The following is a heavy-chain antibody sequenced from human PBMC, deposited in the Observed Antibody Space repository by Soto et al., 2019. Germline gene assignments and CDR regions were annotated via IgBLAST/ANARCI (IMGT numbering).Heavy chain of an antibody. D-gene: IGHD6-13*01. CDR1: GGSISSGGYY. CDR3: ARGGSRHLYNWFDP. CDR2: IYYSGST. Sequence: SETLSLTCTVSGGSISSGGYYWSWIRQHPGKGLEWIGYIYYSGSTYYNPSLKSRVTISVDTSKNQFSLKLSSVTAADTAVYYCARGGSRHLYNWFDPWGQGTLVTVSS. V-gene: IGHV4-31*03. J-gene: IGHJ5*02.